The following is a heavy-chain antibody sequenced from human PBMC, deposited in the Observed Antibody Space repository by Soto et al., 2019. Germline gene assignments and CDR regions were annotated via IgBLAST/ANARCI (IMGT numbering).Heavy chain of an antibody. V-gene: IGHV3-72*01. J-gene: IGHJ4*02. CDR2: TRDKTNSYTT. D-gene: IGHD3-16*01. Sequence: EVQLVESGGGLVQPGGSLRLSCAASGFTFSDHYMDWVRQAPGKGLEWVGRTRDKTNSYTTAYAASVKGRFTIARDASKSSLYLQMNSLKTEAAAVYYCARATVGTYYFDYWGQGTLVTVSS. CDR1: GFTFSDHY. CDR3: ARATVGTYYFDY.